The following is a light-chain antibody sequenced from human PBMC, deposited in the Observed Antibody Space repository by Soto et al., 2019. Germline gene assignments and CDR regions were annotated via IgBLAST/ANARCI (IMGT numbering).Light chain of an antibody. CDR2: DVN. J-gene: IGLJ1*01. CDR3: SSYTSSNTLYV. CDR1: SSDVGGYNY. Sequence: QSALTQPASVSGSPGQSITISFTGTSSDVGGYNYVSWYQQHPGKAPKLMIYDVNNRPSGVSDRFSGSKSGNTASLTISGLQAEDEADYFCSSYTSSNTLYVLGAGTKLTVL. V-gene: IGLV2-14*01.